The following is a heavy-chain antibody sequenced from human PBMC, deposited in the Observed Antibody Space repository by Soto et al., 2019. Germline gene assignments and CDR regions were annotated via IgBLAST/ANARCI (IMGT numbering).Heavy chain of an antibody. CDR2: IYYSGST. V-gene: IGHV4-31*03. Sequence: SETLSLTCTVSGGSISSGGYYWSWIRQHPGKGQERIGYIYYSGSTYYNQSLKSRVTISVDTSKNQFSLKLSSVTAADTVVYYCARRMAYYYDSSGSFDYWGQGTLVTVSS. CDR3: ARRMAYYYDSSGSFDY. J-gene: IGHJ4*02. CDR1: GGSISSGGYY. D-gene: IGHD3-22*01.